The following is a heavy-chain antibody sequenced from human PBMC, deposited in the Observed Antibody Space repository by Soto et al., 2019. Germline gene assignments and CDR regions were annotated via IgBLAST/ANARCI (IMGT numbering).Heavy chain of an antibody. J-gene: IGHJ1*01. CDR1: GFTVSSNY. V-gene: IGHV3-53*01. CDR2: IYSGGST. CDR3: ARDKEYCSGGSCYSVYFQH. Sequence: GGSLRLSCAASGFTVSSNYMSWVRQAPGEGLEWVSVIYSGGSTYYADSVKGRFTISRDNSKNTLYLQMNSLRAEDTAVYYCARDKEYCSGGSCYSVYFQHWGQGTLVTVSS. D-gene: IGHD2-15*01.